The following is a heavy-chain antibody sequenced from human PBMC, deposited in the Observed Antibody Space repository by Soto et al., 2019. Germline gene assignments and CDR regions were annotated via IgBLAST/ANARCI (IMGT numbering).Heavy chain of an antibody. CDR2: VSYDGNHK. Sequence: QVPLVESGGGVIQPGTSLSLSCGSSRFTFRSFGMYWVRQAPGKGLEWVAVVSYDGNHKYYADSVKGRFTVSRDNAKNMLYLQMNSLRGEDTAVYYCAKDVGQQLVLNYGMDVWGQGTTVTVSS. CDR1: RFTFRSFG. D-gene: IGHD6-13*01. J-gene: IGHJ6*02. V-gene: IGHV3-30*18. CDR3: AKDVGQQLVLNYGMDV.